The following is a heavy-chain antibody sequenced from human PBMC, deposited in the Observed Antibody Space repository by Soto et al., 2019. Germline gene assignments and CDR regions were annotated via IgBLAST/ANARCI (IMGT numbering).Heavy chain of an antibody. CDR3: ARGYCSGGSCYYFDY. CDR2: IKQDGSEK. CDR1: GFTFSSYW. J-gene: IGHJ4*02. D-gene: IGHD2-15*01. Sequence: GGSLRLSCAASGFTFSSYWMSWVRQAPGKGLEWVANIKQDGSEKYYVDSVKGRFTISRDNAKNSLYLQMNSLGAEETAVYYCARGYCSGGSCYYFDYWGQGTLVTVSS. V-gene: IGHV3-7*01.